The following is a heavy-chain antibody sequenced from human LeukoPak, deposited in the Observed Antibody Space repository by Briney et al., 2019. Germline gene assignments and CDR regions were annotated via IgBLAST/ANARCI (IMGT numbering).Heavy chain of an antibody. V-gene: IGHV4-30-2*01. Sequence: PSETLSLTCTVSGGSISSGGYYWSWIRQPPGKGLEWIGYIYHSGSTYYNPSLKSRVTISVDRSKNQFSLKLSSVTAADTAVYYCARDCRNYGDYPTNWFDPWGQGTLVTVSS. CDR1: GGSISSGGYY. CDR2: IYHSGST. CDR3: ARDCRNYGDYPTNWFDP. J-gene: IGHJ5*02. D-gene: IGHD4-17*01.